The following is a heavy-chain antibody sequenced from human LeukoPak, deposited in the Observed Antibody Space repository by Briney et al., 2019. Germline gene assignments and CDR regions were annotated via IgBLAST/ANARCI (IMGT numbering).Heavy chain of an antibody. Sequence: SETLSLTCTVSGGSTSSYYWSWIRQPPGKGLEWIVYIYYGGSTNYNPSLKSRVTISVYTSKNQFSLKLSSVTAADTAVYYCASEGRYFDWLEHWYFDLWGRGTLVTVSS. V-gene: IGHV4-59*01. J-gene: IGHJ2*01. CDR2: IYYGGST. CDR3: ASEGRYFDWLEHWYFDL. D-gene: IGHD3-9*01. CDR1: GGSTSSYY.